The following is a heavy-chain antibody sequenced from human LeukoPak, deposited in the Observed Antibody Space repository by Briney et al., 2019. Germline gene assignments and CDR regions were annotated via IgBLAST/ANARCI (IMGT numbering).Heavy chain of an antibody. CDR1: GFTFSSYS. Sequence: PGGSLRLSCAASGFTFSSYSMNWVRQAPGKGLGWVSSISSSTSYIYYADSVKGRFTISRDNAKNSLYLQMNSLRAEDMAVYYCARDLYSSGFFDYWGQGTLVTVSS. CDR3: ARDLYSSGFFDY. D-gene: IGHD6-19*01. CDR2: ISSSTSYI. V-gene: IGHV3-21*01. J-gene: IGHJ4*02.